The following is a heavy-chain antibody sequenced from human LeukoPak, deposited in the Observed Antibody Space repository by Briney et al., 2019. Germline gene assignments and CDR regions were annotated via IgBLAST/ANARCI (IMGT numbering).Heavy chain of an antibody. J-gene: IGHJ6*02. V-gene: IGHV1-18*01. CDR2: ISACNGNT. D-gene: IGHD3-16*01. CDR3: AREGDYYGMDV. Sequence: SVTVSCKASGYTFTSYGISWVRPAPGQGLEWMGWISACNGNTNYAQKLQGRVAMTTDTSTSTAYMELRSLRSDDTAVYYCAREGDYYGMDVCGQRAPFSASS. CDR1: GYTFTSYG.